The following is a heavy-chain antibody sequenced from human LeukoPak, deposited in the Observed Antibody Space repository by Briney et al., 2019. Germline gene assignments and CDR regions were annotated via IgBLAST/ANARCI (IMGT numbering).Heavy chain of an antibody. Sequence: GASVKVSCKASGYTFTSYYMHWVRQAPGQGLEWMGIINPSGGSTSYAQKFQGRVTMTRDTSTSTVYMELSSLRSEDTAVYYCARADDSSGWYSFLFDYWGQGTLVTVSS. V-gene: IGHV1-46*01. CDR2: INPSGGST. D-gene: IGHD6-19*01. CDR1: GYTFTSYY. CDR3: ARADDSSGWYSFLFDY. J-gene: IGHJ4*02.